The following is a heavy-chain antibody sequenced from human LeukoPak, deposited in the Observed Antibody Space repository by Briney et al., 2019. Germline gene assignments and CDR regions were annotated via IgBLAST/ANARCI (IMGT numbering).Heavy chain of an antibody. CDR1: GGSFSGYY. V-gene: IGHV4-34*01. Sequence: SETLSLTCAVYGGSFSGYYWSWIRQPPGKGLEWIGEINHSGSTNYNPSLKSRVTISVDTSKNQFSLKLSSVTAADTAVYYCARSFPPKIDYWGQGTLVTVSS. CDR3: ARSFPPKIDY. CDR2: INHSGST. D-gene: IGHD3-16*02. J-gene: IGHJ4*02.